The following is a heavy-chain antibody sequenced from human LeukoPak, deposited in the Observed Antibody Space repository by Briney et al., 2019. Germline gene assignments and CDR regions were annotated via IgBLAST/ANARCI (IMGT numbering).Heavy chain of an antibody. CDR2: ISAYNGNT. CDR1: GYTFTSYG. Sequence: ASVKVSCKASGYTFTSYGITWVRQAPGQGLEWMGCISAYNGNTNYAQKLQGRVTMTTDRSTSTAYMELRSLRSDDTAVYYCARDLHRYPRYYFDYWGQGTLVTVSS. D-gene: IGHD3-16*02. V-gene: IGHV1-18*01. CDR3: ARDLHRYPRYYFDY. J-gene: IGHJ4*02.